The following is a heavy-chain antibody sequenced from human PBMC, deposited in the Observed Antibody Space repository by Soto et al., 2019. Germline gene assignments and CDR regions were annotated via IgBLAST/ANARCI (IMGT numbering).Heavy chain of an antibody. V-gene: IGHV5-51*01. J-gene: IGHJ5*02. Sequence: WGSLKIPCSTSGYKFTSFWIAWVRPIPRKGLEWMGTIFPSDSDTRYNPSFQGQLTTSADRCTSTVFLQRASLKDSDNAVYFYARKDKSGYFNGFDPWGQGTLVTVSS. D-gene: IGHD3-22*01. CDR1: GYKFTSFW. CDR3: ARKDKSGYFNGFDP. CDR2: IFPSDSDT.